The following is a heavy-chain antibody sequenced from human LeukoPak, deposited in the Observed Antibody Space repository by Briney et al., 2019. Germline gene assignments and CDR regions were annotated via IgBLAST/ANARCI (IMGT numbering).Heavy chain of an antibody. D-gene: IGHD1-26*01. CDR1: GGSISSYY. CDR3: ARGVGRRKEYFQH. CDR2: INHSGST. V-gene: IGHV4-34*01. Sequence: SETLSLTCTVSGGSISSYYWSWIRQPPGKGLEWIGEINHSGSTNYNPSLKSRVTISVDTSKNQFSLKLSSVTAADTAVYYCARGVGRRKEYFQHWGQGTLVTVSS. J-gene: IGHJ1*01.